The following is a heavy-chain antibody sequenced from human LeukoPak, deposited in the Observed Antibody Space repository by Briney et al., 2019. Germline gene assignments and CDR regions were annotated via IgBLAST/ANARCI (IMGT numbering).Heavy chain of an antibody. CDR1: GFTFDDYA. CDR2: ISWNSGSI. CDR3: ARGQDTDYGDYYHYYGMDV. V-gene: IGHV3-9*01. D-gene: IGHD4-17*01. Sequence: GGSLRLSCAASGFTFDDYAMHWVRQAPGKGLEWVSGISWNSGSIGYADSVKGRFTISRDNSKNTLYLQMNSLRAEDTAVYYCARGQDTDYGDYYHYYGMDVWGQGTTVTVSS. J-gene: IGHJ6*02.